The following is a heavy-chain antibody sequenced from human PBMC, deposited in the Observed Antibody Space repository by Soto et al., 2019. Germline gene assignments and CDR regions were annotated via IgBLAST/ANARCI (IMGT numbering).Heavy chain of an antibody. V-gene: IGHV1-46*01. J-gene: IGHJ6*02. D-gene: IGHD2-15*01. CDR1: GYTFTSYY. CDR3: ARSIVVVVAATLGAGMDV. Sequence: QVQLVQSGAEVKKPGASVKVSCKASGYTFTSYYMHWVRQAPGQGLEWMGIINPSGGSTSYAQKFQGRVTMTRATSTSTVYMELSSLRSEDTAVYYCARSIVVVVAATLGAGMDVWGQGTTVTVSS. CDR2: INPSGGST.